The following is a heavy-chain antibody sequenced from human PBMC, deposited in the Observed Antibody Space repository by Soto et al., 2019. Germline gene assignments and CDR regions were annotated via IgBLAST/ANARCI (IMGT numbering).Heavy chain of an antibody. J-gene: IGHJ6*02. Sequence: KTSETRSLTCTVSGGSISSYYWSWIRQPPGKGLEWIGYIYYSGSTNYNPSLKSRVTISVDTSKNQFSLKLSSVTAADTAVYYCARGKRTMVKYYYYYYGMDVWGQGTTVTVSS. CDR1: GGSISSYY. V-gene: IGHV4-59*01. D-gene: IGHD3-10*01. CDR2: IYYSGST. CDR3: ARGKRTMVKYYYYYYGMDV.